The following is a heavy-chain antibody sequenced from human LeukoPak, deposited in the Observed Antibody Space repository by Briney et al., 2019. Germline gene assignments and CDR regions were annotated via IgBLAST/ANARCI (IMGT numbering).Heavy chain of an antibody. CDR1: GGSISSGSYY. D-gene: IGHD6-13*01. Sequence: SETLSLTSTVSGGSISSGSYYWSWIRQPAGRGLEWMGRIYNSGSTHYNPSLKSRVTISVDTSTNQFSLNLSSGTAADTAVYYCARRTAAGKGAFDYWGQRTLVTVSS. CDR2: IYNSGST. CDR3: ARRTAAGKGAFDY. J-gene: IGHJ4*02. V-gene: IGHV4-61*02.